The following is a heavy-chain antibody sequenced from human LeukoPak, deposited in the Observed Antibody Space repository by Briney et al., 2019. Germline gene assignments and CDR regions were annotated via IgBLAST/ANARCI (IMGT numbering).Heavy chain of an antibody. Sequence: GSLRLSCVASGITLSNYAVSWVRQAPEKGLDWVSVISGSAHKIRYADSVKGRFTISRDNSENIVYLQMNNLRVEDTVVYYCAGRPTGYSSGYIHWGQGTLVTVSS. V-gene: IGHV3-23*01. CDR2: ISGSAHKI. J-gene: IGHJ4*02. CDR1: GITLSNYA. CDR3: AGRPTGYSSGYIH. D-gene: IGHD5-18*01.